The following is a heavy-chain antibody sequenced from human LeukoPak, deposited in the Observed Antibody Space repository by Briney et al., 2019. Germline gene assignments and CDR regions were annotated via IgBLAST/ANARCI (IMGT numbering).Heavy chain of an antibody. J-gene: IGHJ6*03. D-gene: IGHD2-2*01. CDR3: ARHSGYCSSTSCYESYYYYYMDV. V-gene: IGHV5-51*01. CDR1: GYSFTSYW. CDR2: IYPGDSDT. Sequence: GESLKISCKGSGYSFTSYWIGWVRQMPGKGLEWMGIIYPGDSDTRYSSSFQGQVTISADKSISTAYLQWSSLKASDTAMYYCARHSGYCSSTSCYESYYYYYMDVWGKGTTVTVSS.